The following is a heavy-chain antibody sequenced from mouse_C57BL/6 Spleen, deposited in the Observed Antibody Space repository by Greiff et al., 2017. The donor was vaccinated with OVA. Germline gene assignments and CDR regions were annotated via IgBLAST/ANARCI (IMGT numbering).Heavy chain of an antibody. CDR2: IYPGGGYT. Sequence: QVQLQQSGAELVRPGTSVKMSCKASGYTFTNYWIGWAKQRPGHGLEWIGDIYPGGGYTNYNEKFKGKATLTADKSSSTACMQFSSLTSEDSAIYYCARGDSNYLYYVDYWGQGTTLTVSS. CDR1: GYTFTNYW. CDR3: ARGDSNYLYYVDY. V-gene: IGHV1-63*01. D-gene: IGHD2-5*01. J-gene: IGHJ2*01.